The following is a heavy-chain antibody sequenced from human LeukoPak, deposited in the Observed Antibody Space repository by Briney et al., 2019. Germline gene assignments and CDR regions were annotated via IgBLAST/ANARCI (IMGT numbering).Heavy chain of an antibody. CDR3: ARYYGSGRGFDP. Sequence: SETLSLTCTVSGGSISSSSYYWGWIRQPTGKGLEWIGTIYDRGSTYYNPSLKSRVTISADTSKNQFSLKLSSVTAADTAVYYCARYYGSGRGFDPWGQGTLVTVSS. D-gene: IGHD3-10*01. CDR1: GGSISSSSYY. V-gene: IGHV4-39*01. J-gene: IGHJ5*02. CDR2: IYDRGST.